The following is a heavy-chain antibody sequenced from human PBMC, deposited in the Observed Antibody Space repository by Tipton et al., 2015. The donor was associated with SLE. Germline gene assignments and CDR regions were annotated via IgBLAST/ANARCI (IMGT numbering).Heavy chain of an antibody. J-gene: IGHJ3*02. CDR1: GGSISSGTYY. V-gene: IGHV4-61*02. Sequence: TLSLTCTVSGGSISSGTYYWSWIRQPAGKGLEWIGRIFASGSTNYNPSLESRVTISLDTSKNQFSLKLTSVTAADTAVYYCVRGFDTSGTFFTFDIWGQGTTVTVSS. CDR2: IFASGST. D-gene: IGHD1-7*01. CDR3: VRGFDTSGTFFTFDI.